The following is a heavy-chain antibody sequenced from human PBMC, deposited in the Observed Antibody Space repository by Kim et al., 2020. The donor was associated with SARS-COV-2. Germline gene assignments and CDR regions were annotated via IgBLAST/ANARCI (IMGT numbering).Heavy chain of an antibody. Sequence: ASVKVSCKASGYTFTGYYMHWVRQAPGQGLEWMGRINPNSGGTNYAQKFQGRVTMTRDTSISTAYMELSRLRSDDTAVYYCARVAGEGYSGYDYFDYWGQGTLVTVSS. V-gene: IGHV1-2*06. CDR2: INPNSGGT. CDR3: ARVAGEGYSGYDYFDY. J-gene: IGHJ4*02. D-gene: IGHD5-12*01. CDR1: GYTFTGYY.